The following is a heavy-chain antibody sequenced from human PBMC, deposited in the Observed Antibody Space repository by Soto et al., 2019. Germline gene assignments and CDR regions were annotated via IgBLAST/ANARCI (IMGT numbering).Heavy chain of an antibody. CDR2: IYTSGST. CDR3: ARERHCSGGSCYTSGWFDP. CDR1: GGSISSYY. J-gene: IGHJ5*02. V-gene: IGHV4-4*07. Sequence: PSETLSLTCTVSGGSISSYYWSWIRQPAGKGLEWIGRIYTSGSTNYNPSLKSRVTMSVDTSKNQFSLKLSSVTAADTAVYYCARERHCSGGSCYTSGWFDPWGQGTLVTVSS. D-gene: IGHD2-15*01.